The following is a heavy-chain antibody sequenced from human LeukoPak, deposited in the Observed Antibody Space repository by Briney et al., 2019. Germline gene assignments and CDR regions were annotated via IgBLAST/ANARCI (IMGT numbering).Heavy chain of an antibody. J-gene: IGHJ4*02. CDR3: ARAFHYDILTGYQYYFDY. D-gene: IGHD3-9*01. CDR1: GFTFSSYA. V-gene: IGHV3-30-3*01. CDR2: ISYDGSNK. Sequence: GGSPRLSCAASGFTFSSYAMHWVRQAPGKGLEWVAVISYDGSNKYYADSVKGRFTISRDNSKNTLYLQMNSLRAEDTAVYYCARAFHYDILTGYQYYFDYWGQGTLVTVSS.